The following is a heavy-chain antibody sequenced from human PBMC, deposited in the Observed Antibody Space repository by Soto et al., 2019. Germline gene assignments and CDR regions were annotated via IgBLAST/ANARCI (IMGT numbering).Heavy chain of an antibody. CDR3: SRVGGYYGDYPNFDY. D-gene: IGHD4-17*01. CDR1: GSSISPYY. Sequence: TSETLSLTCFVSGSSISPYYWTWIRQSPGKGLEWIGNIYYSGSTNYNPSLKSRVTISVDTSKKQFSLKLTSVTAADTAVYYCSRVGGYYGDYPNFDYWGQGTRVTVSS. J-gene: IGHJ4*02. CDR2: IYYSGST. V-gene: IGHV4-59*01.